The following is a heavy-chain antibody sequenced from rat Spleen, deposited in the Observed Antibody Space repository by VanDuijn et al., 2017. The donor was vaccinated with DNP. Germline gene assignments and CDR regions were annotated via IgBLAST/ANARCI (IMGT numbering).Heavy chain of an antibody. CDR1: GFTFKNYW. CDR3: ARGGDGGFAY. V-gene: IGHV5-31*01. Sequence: EVQLVESGGDLVQPGGSLKLSCVVSGFTFKNYWMTWNRQVPGQGLEWVASISSSGGNAYYPDSVKGRFSISRDNAKNTLHLQMNSLKSEDTALYYCARGGDGGFAYWGQGTLVTVSA. CDR2: ISSSGGNA. D-gene: IGHD4-2*01. J-gene: IGHJ3*01.